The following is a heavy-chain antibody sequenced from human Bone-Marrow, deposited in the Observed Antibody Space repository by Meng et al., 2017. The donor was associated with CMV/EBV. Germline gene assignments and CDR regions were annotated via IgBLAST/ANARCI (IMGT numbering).Heavy chain of an antibody. CDR3: ARVEYQLPYYYYYGMDV. CDR1: GFTVSSNY. CDR2: IYSGGST. Sequence: GESLKISCAASGFTVSSNYMSWVRQAPGKGLEWVSVIYSGGSTYYADSAKGRFTISRDNSKNTLYLQMNSLRAEDTAVYYCARVEYQLPYYYYYGMDVWGQGTTVTVSS. V-gene: IGHV3-53*01. J-gene: IGHJ6*02. D-gene: IGHD2-2*01.